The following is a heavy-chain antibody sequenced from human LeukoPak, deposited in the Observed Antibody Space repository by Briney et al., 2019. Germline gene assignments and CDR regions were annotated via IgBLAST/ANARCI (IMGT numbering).Heavy chain of an antibody. CDR1: GFTFSSYW. CDR2: INSNGSST. CDR3: ARELTGDLGTDY. J-gene: IGHJ4*02. V-gene: IGHV3-74*01. Sequence: PGGSLRLSCAASGFTFSSYWIHWVRQAPGKGLVWVSRINSNGSSTSYADSVKGRFTISRDNAKNTLYLQMNSLRAEDTAVYYCARELTGDLGTDYWGQGTLVTVSS. D-gene: IGHD7-27*01.